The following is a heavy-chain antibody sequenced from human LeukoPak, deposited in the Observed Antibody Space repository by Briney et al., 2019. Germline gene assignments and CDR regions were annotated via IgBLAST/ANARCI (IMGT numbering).Heavy chain of an antibody. D-gene: IGHD3-22*01. CDR2: MNPNSGNT. Sequence: ASVKVSCKASGYTFTSYDINWVRQATGQGLEWMGWMNPNSGNTGYAQKFQGGVTMTRNTSISTAYMELSSLRSEDTAVYYCAMYYYDSSGYYHDDFDIWGQGTMVTVSS. V-gene: IGHV1-8*01. J-gene: IGHJ3*02. CDR1: GYTFTSYD. CDR3: AMYYYDSSGYYHDDFDI.